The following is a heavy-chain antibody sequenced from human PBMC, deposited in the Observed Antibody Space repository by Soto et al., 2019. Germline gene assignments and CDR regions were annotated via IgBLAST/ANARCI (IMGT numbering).Heavy chain of an antibody. D-gene: IGHD5-12*01. V-gene: IGHV3-74*03. CDR2: INNDGSST. CDR1: GFTFITYW. J-gene: IGHJ4*02. Sequence: PGGSLRLSCAASGFTFITYWIHWVRQAPGKGPVWVSRINNDGSSTMYADSVKGRFTISRDNAKNTLYLQRTSLRAEDTAVYYCARDRGYGTPFDYWGQGTLVTVSS. CDR3: ARDRGYGTPFDY.